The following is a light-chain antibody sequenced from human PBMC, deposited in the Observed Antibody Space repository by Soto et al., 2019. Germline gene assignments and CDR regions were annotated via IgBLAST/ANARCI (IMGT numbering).Light chain of an antibody. J-gene: IGKJ1*01. V-gene: IGKV3-20*01. Sequence: IVLTQSPGTLSLSPGERATLSCRASQSVSNNYLAWYQQKPGPAPRLLIYGASNSATGIPDRFSGSGSGTDFTLTISRLEPEDFAVYYCHQYGSSGTFGQGTKVDIK. CDR1: QSVSNNY. CDR2: GAS. CDR3: HQYGSSGT.